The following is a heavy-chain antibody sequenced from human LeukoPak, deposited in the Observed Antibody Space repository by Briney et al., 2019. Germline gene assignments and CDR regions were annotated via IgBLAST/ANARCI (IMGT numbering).Heavy chain of an antibody. CDR3: ATRHRSCWYLVY. CDR1: GFTFSSYS. J-gene: IGHJ4*02. Sequence: GGSLRLSCAASGFTFSSYSMNWVRQAPGKGLEWVSSISSSSSYIYYADSVKGRFTISRDNAKNSLYLQMNSLRAEDTAVYYCATRHRSCWYLVYWGQGTLVTVSS. V-gene: IGHV3-21*01. D-gene: IGHD6-19*01. CDR2: ISSSSSYI.